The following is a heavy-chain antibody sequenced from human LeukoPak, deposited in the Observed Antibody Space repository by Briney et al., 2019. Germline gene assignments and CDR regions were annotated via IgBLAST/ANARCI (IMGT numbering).Heavy chain of an antibody. CDR3: ARVWGHGYFDY. J-gene: IGHJ4*02. V-gene: IGHV4-59*01. CDR1: GGSISSYY. D-gene: IGHD3-10*01. Sequence: SETLSLTCTVSGGSISSYYWSWIRQPPGKGLEWIGYIYYSGSTNYNPSLKSRVTISVDTSKNQFSLKLSSVTAADTAVYYCARVWGHGYFDYWGQGTLVTVSS. CDR2: IYYSGST.